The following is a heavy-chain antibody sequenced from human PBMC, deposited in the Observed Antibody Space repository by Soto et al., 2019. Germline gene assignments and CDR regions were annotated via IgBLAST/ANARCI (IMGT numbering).Heavy chain of an antibody. V-gene: IGHV1-3*01. D-gene: IGHD4-17*01. Sequence: QVQLVQSGAEVKKPGASVKVSCKASGYTFTSYAMHWVRQAPGQRLEWMGWINAGNGNTKYSQKFQGRVTITRDTSESTAYMELSSLRSEDTAVYYCARGYVDYGDLRDYYYYMDVWGKGTTVTVSS. J-gene: IGHJ6*03. CDR2: INAGNGNT. CDR1: GYTFTSYA. CDR3: ARGYVDYGDLRDYYYYMDV.